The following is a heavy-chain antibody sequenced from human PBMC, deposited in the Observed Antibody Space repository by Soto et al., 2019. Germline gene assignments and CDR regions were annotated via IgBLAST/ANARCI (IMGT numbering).Heavy chain of an antibody. Sequence: PXVSLRLSCAASGFTFDDYNMHWVRQAPGKGLEWVSLISRDGTNTNYAESVKGRFTISRDNSKNSLYLQMNSLRTEDTALYYCVKETYYYDVSSYYPLGSWGQGTLVTVSS. V-gene: IGHV3-43*01. J-gene: IGHJ5*02. CDR2: ISRDGTNT. D-gene: IGHD3-22*01. CDR3: VKETYYYDVSSYYPLGS. CDR1: GFTFDDYN.